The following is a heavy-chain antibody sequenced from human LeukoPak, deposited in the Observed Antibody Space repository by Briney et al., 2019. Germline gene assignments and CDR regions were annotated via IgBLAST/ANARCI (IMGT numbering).Heavy chain of an antibody. J-gene: IGHJ6*03. CDR2: IKQDGSEK. V-gene: IGHV3-7*03. CDR3: TRPINWNDGHRYYYYMGV. CDR1: GFTFSSYW. D-gene: IGHD1-1*01. Sequence: PGGSLRLSCAASGFTFSSYWMSWVRQAPGKGLEWVANIKQDGSEKYYVDSVKGRFTISRDNAKNSLYLQMNSLKTEDTAVYYCTRPINWNDGHRYYYYMGVWGKGTTVNIAS.